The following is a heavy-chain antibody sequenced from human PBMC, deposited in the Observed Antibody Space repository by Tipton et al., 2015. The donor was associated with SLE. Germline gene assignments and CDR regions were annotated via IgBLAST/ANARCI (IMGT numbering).Heavy chain of an antibody. Sequence: TLSLTCTVSGASISSSSYYWGWIRQPPGKGLEWIGSIYYSGSTYYTPSLKSRVTISVDTSKNQFSLKLSSVTAADTAVYYCAKTSSRYPYFDYWGQGTLVTVSS. CDR2: IYYSGST. V-gene: IGHV4-39*01. D-gene: IGHD6-13*01. J-gene: IGHJ4*02. CDR1: GASISSSSYY. CDR3: AKTSSRYPYFDY.